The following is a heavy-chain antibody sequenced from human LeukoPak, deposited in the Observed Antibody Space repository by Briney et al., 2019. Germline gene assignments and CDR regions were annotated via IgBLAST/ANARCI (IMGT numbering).Heavy chain of an antibody. CDR2: ISWNSGSI. V-gene: IGHV3-9*01. J-gene: IGHJ4*02. CDR1: GFTFDDYA. D-gene: IGHD4-23*01. Sequence: GGSLRLSCAASGFTFDDYAMHWVRQAPGKGLEWVSGISWNSGSIGYADSVKGRFTISRDNAKNSLYLQMNSLRAEDTALYYCAKDMNYGGNSVLDYWGQGTLVTVSS. CDR3: AKDMNYGGNSVLDY.